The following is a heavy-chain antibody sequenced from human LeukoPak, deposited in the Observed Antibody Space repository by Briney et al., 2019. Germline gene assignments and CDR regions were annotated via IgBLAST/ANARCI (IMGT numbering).Heavy chain of an antibody. D-gene: IGHD2-15*01. CDR3: ARLGYCSGGSCYTADGYMDV. CDR1: GGSISSYY. CDR2: IYTSGST. J-gene: IGHJ6*03. Sequence: SETLSLTCTVSGGSISSYYWSWIRQPPGKGLEWIGYIYTSGSTNYNPSLKSRVTISVDTSKNRFSLKLSSVTAADTAVYYCARLGYCSGGSCYTADGYMDVWGKGTTVTVSS. V-gene: IGHV4-4*09.